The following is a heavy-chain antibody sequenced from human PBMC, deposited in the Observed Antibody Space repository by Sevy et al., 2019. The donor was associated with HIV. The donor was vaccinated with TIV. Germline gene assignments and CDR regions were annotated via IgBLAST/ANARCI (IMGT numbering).Heavy chain of an antibody. CDR2: IWYDGSNK. J-gene: IGHJ6*02. D-gene: IGHD2-15*01. V-gene: IGHV3-33*01. CDR3: ARGRDPCSGGSCYPLSERDYYYYYGMDV. Sequence: GESLKISCAASGFTFSSYGMHWVRQAPGKGLEWVAVIWYDGSNKDYADSVKGRFTISRDNSKNTLYLQMNSLRAEDTAVYYCARGRDPCSGGSCYPLSERDYYYYYGMDVWSQGTTVTVSS. CDR1: GFTFSSYG.